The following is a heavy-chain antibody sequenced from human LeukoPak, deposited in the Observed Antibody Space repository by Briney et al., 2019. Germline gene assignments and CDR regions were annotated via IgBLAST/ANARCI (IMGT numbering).Heavy chain of an antibody. CDR2: IYPRDGDA. J-gene: IGHJ4*02. D-gene: IGHD5-18*01. CDR1: GFSFNDYW. CDR3: ARLEDVYTASDY. V-gene: IGHV5-51*01. Sequence: GESLRISCKASGFSFNDYWIGWVRQMPGKGLEWMGIIYPRDGDARYSPSFQVQVTISADRSITTAYLQWSGLKASDTAMYYCARLEDVYTASDYWGQGTLITVSS.